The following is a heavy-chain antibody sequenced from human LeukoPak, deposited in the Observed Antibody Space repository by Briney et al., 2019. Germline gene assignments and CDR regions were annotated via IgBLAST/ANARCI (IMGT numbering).Heavy chain of an antibody. CDR3: ARVRDFADYVIDY. J-gene: IGHJ4*02. D-gene: IGHD4-17*01. CDR1: GYTFMTYG. Sequence: GASVKVSCMASGYTFMTYGITWARQAPGQGLEWMGWISGYNGNRNKAQKFQGRVTMTIDTSTNTAYMDLRSLRSDDTAVYYCARVRDFADYVIDYWGQGTLVTVSS. V-gene: IGHV1-18*01. CDR2: ISGYNGNR.